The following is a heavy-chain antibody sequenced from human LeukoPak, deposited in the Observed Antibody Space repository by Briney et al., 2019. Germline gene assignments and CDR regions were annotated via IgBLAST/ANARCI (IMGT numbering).Heavy chain of an antibody. CDR2: INPNSGGT. D-gene: IGHD3-10*01. CDR1: GYTFTGYY. J-gene: IGHJ5*02. Sequence: ASVKVSCKASGYTFTGYYMHWVRQAPGQGLEWMGWINPNSGGTNYAQKFQGRVTMTRDTSISTAYMELRCLRSDDTAIYFCARDHFGSRRFDPWGQGTLVTVSS. V-gene: IGHV1-2*02. CDR3: ARDHFGSRRFDP.